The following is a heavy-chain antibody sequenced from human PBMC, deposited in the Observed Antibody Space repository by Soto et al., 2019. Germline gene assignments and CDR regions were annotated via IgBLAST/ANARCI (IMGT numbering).Heavy chain of an antibody. V-gene: IGHV4-34*01. CDR3: GRVSCSGISCYLTRRYNDYVMEV. CDR1: NGSFSGYY. D-gene: IGHD2-15*01. CDR2: ITHSGST. J-gene: IGHJ6*02. Sequence: QVQLQQWGAGLLKPSETLSLTCAVYNGSFSGYYWSWVRQSPGKGLERIGEITHSGSTNYSPSLRGRATISVDTSKNHFSLSLNSVTAADTGVYYFGRVSCSGISCYLTRRYNDYVMEVWGQGTTVTVSS.